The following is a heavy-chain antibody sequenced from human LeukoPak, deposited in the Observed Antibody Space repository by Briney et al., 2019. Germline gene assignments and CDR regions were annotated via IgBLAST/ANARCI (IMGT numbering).Heavy chain of an antibody. CDR3: ARKDSSSYTPFDY. Sequence: PGGSLRLSCAASGFTFSSYWMSWVRQAPGKGLEWVANIKQDGSEKYYVDSVKGRFTISRDNAKNSLYLQMNSLRAEDTAVYYCARKDSSSYTPFDYWGQGTLVTVSS. V-gene: IGHV3-7*01. CDR2: IKQDGSEK. CDR1: GFTFSSYW. D-gene: IGHD6-6*01. J-gene: IGHJ4*02.